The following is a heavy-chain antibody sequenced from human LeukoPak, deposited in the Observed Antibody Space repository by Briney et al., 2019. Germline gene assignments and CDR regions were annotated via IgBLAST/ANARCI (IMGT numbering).Heavy chain of an antibody. J-gene: IGHJ4*02. CDR3: AKDRVGSYDY. D-gene: IGHD5-18*01. CDR1: GGSISSYY. V-gene: IGHV4-59*01. CDR2: IYYSGST. Sequence: SETLTLTCTVSGGSISSYYWSWIRQPPGKGLEWMGYIYYSGSTNYNPSLKSRVTISVDTSKNQFSLKLSSVTAADTAVYYCAKDRVGSYDYWGQGTLVTVSS.